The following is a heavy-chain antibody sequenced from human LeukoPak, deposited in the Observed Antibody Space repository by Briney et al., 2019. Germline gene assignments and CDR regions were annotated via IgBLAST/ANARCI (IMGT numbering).Heavy chain of an antibody. Sequence: GRSLRLPCAASGFTFSNYVIHWVRQAPGKGLEWVAVISYDGSNKYYADSVKGRFTISRDNSKNTLYLQMNSLRAEDTAVYYCARSDAYNKPTDYWGQGTLVTVSS. CDR2: ISYDGSNK. D-gene: IGHD5-24*01. V-gene: IGHV3-30*04. CDR3: ARSDAYNKPTDY. J-gene: IGHJ4*02. CDR1: GFTFSNYV.